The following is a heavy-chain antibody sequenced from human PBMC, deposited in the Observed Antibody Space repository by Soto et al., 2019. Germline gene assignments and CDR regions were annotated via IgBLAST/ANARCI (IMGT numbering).Heavy chain of an antibody. CDR1: GGSISGSSLF. Sequence: SETLSLTCTVSGGSISGSSLFWGWIRQPPGKGLEWMGSIFYSGTTYYNPSLQSRVTISVDTSKNQFSLRLTSVTAADTAVYYCARPDRATHDVNLNWFDHWGQGAPVTVYS. V-gene: IGHV4-39*01. J-gene: IGHJ5*02. CDR2: IFYSGTT. D-gene: IGHD5-12*01. CDR3: ARPDRATHDVNLNWFDH.